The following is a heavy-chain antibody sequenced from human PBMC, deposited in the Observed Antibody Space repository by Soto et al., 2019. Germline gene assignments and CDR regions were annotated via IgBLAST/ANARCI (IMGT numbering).Heavy chain of an antibody. V-gene: IGHV1-69*01. CDR1: GGTFSSYA. CDR2: IIPNPGTA. D-gene: IGHD2-2*01. CDR3: ARYQGSSTSLDTSYNYYYGMDV. J-gene: IGHJ6*02. Sequence: QVQLVQSGAEVKKPGSSVKVSCKASGGTFSSYAISWVRQAPGQGLEWRGGIIPNPGTANYAQKFQGRVTITADESTSTAYMELRSLRSEDTAVYYCARYQGSSTSLDTSYNYYYGMDVWGQGTTVTVSS.